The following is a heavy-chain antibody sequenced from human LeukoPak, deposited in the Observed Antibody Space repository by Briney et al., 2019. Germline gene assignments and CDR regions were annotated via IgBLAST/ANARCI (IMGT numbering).Heavy chain of an antibody. D-gene: IGHD3-10*01. CDR2: INTNTGNP. CDR1: GYTFTSYA. Sequence: ASVKVSCKASGYTFTSYAMNWVRQAPGQGLEWMGWINTNTGNPTYAQGFTGRFVSSLDTSVSTAYLQISSLKAEDTAVYYCARVAEGFGELFTPDYWGQGTLVTVSS. CDR3: ARVAEGFGELFTPDY. V-gene: IGHV7-4-1*02. J-gene: IGHJ4*02.